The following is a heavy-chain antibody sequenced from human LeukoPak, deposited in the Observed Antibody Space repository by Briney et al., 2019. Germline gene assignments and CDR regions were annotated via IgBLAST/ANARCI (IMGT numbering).Heavy chain of an antibody. J-gene: IGHJ4*02. D-gene: IGHD3-9*01. Sequence: SETLSLTCTVSGGSISSHYWSWIRQSAGKGLEWIGRIYSSGSTNYNPSLKSRVAMSLDTSKSQFSLNLRSVTAADTAVYYCARGPALLRYFDWLLLPEYYFDYWGQGTLVTVSS. CDR2: IYSSGST. CDR3: ARGPALLRYFDWLLLPEYYFDY. V-gene: IGHV4-4*07. CDR1: GGSISSHY.